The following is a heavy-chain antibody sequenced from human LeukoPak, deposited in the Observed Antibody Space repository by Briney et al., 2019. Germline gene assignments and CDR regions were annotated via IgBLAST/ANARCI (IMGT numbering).Heavy chain of an antibody. J-gene: IGHJ6*03. CDR2: IYHSGST. D-gene: IGHD3-10*02. CDR1: GYSISSGYY. V-gene: IGHV4-38-2*02. CDR3: ARLKPLFPYYYYYYMDV. Sequence: SETLSLTCTVSGYSISSGYYWGWIRQPPGKGLEWIGSIYHSGSTYYNPSLKSRVTISVDTSKNQFSLKLSSVTAADTAVYYCARLKPLFPYYYYYYMDVWGKGTTVTISS.